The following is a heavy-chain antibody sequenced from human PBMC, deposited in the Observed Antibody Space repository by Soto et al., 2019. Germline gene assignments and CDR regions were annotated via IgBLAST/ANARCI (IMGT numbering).Heavy chain of an antibody. V-gene: IGHV3-11*01. CDR3: ASAWQWLDY. Sequence: GGSLRLSCAASGFTFSDYYMCWIRQAPGKGLEWVSYIGTSGSIIYYADSVKGRFTISRDNAKNSVYLQMNDLRAEDTAVHYCASAWQWLDYWGQGTRVTVDS. D-gene: IGHD6-19*01. CDR1: GFTFSDYY. J-gene: IGHJ4*02. CDR2: IGTSGSII.